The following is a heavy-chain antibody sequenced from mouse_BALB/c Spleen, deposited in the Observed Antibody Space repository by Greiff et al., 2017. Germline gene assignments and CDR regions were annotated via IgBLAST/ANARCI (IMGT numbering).Heavy chain of an antibody. CDR1: GFTFSSYA. CDR2: ISSGGSYT. J-gene: IGHJ1*01. CDR3: ARAPDYYGSSPYWYFDV. D-gene: IGHD1-1*01. Sequence: EVMLVESGGGLVKPGGSLKLSCAASGFTFSSYAMSWVRQSPEKRLEWVAEISSGGSYTYYPDTVTGRFTISRDNAKNTLYLEMSSLRSEDTAMYYCARAPDYYGSSPYWYFDVWGAGTTVTVSS. V-gene: IGHV5-9-4*01.